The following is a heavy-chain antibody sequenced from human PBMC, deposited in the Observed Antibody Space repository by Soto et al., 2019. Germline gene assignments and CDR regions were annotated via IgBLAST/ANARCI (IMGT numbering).Heavy chain of an antibody. CDR1: GGSISSYY. Sequence: SETLSLTCTVSGGSISSYYWSWIRQPPGKGLEWIGYIYYSGSTNYNPSLNSRVTISVDTSKNQFSLKLSSVTAADTAVYYCARGQIAAAFRYWGQGTLVTVSS. CDR2: IYYSGST. J-gene: IGHJ4*02. CDR3: ARGQIAAAFRY. D-gene: IGHD6-13*01. V-gene: IGHV4-59*12.